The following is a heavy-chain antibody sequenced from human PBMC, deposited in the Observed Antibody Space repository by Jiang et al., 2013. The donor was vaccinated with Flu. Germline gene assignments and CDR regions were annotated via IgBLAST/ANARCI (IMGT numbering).Heavy chain of an antibody. CDR1: GYKFRSYG. V-gene: IGHV1-18*01. CDR3: VFSDQYTPSGKHFEH. Sequence: QLVESGVEVKKPGASVTVACKLSGYKFRSYGITWVRQAPGQGLEWIGWISSYNGDTEYLQKLQGRVTLTTDTSTTSAYMELRSLRPDDTAVYYCVFSDQYTPSGKHFEHWGQGTVVTVSS. D-gene: IGHD1-1*01. J-gene: IGHJ4*01. CDR2: ISSYNGDT.